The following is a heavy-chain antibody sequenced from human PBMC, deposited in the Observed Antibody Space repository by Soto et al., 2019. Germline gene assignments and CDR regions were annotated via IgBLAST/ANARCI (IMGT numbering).Heavy chain of an antibody. CDR2: ISNDGSKT. CDR3: AKDHPFQPGDLGAALDY. CDR1: GFTFSSYT. V-gene: IGHV3-30-3*02. D-gene: IGHD7-27*01. Sequence: QVQLVESGGGVVQPGRSLRLSCVASGFTFSSYTMQWVRQAPGRGLEWVAVISNDGSKTHFADSVTGRFSISRDNAKNTLHLQMNSVRSGDTAVYHCAKDHPFQPGDLGAALDYWGQGTRVTVSS. J-gene: IGHJ4*02.